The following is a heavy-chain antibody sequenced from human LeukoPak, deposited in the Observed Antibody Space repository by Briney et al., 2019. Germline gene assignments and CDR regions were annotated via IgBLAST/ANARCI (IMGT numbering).Heavy chain of an antibody. CDR3: AAAPIEMQQRGFDY. Sequence: SVKVSCKASGNTFTSYDVNWVRQAPGQRLEWVGWIVVASGNTKYAQKFQERVTITRDMSTSTAYMELSSLRPEDTAVYYCAAAPIEMQQRGFDYWGQGTLVTVS. CDR1: GNTFTSYD. V-gene: IGHV1-58*01. J-gene: IGHJ4*02. D-gene: IGHD5-24*01. CDR2: IVVASGNT.